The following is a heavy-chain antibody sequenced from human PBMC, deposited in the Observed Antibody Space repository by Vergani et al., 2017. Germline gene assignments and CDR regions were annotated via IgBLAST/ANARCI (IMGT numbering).Heavy chain of an antibody. J-gene: IGHJ3*02. Sequence: QVQLQESGPGLVKPSQTLSLTCTVSGGSISSGDYYWSWIRQPPGKGLEWIGYIYYSGSTYYNPSLKSRVTISVDTSKNQFSLKLSSVTAADTAVYYCARDIAGCYYDSSGYLNAFDIWGQGTMVTVSS. CDR2: IYYSGST. D-gene: IGHD3-22*01. CDR1: GGSISSGDYY. V-gene: IGHV4-30-4*08. CDR3: ARDIAGCYYDSSGYLNAFDI.